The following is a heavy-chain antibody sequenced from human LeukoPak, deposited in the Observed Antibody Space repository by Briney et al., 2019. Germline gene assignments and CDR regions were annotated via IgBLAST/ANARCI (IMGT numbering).Heavy chain of an antibody. D-gene: IGHD1-26*01. J-gene: IGHJ4*02. Sequence: GGSLRLSCAASGFTFSRHWMNWVRQSPGKGLEWVANINQEGSETHYVECVRARFTISRDNAKNSLFLQMNSLRAEDTAVYYCARDPGSYGTFDYWGQGTLVTVSS. CDR1: GFTFSRHW. CDR2: INQEGSET. CDR3: ARDPGSYGTFDY. V-gene: IGHV3-7*01.